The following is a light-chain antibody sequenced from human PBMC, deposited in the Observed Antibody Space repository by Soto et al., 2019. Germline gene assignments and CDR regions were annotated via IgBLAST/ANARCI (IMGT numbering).Light chain of an antibody. CDR1: QSVSIY. CDR3: QQSYRTPT. J-gene: IGKJ2*01. CDR2: ASS. V-gene: IGKV1-39*01. Sequence: DIQMPQSPSSLSASVGGRVTITCRTSQSVSIYVNWYQQKPGKAPILLIYASSSLQSGVPSRFSGSGSGTDFTLTISSLEPEDFATYYCQQSYRTPTVGQGTKVDIK.